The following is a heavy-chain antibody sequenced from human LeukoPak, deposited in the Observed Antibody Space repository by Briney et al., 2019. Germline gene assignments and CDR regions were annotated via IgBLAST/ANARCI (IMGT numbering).Heavy chain of an antibody. D-gene: IGHD6-6*01. V-gene: IGHV3-48*03. Sequence: GGSLRLSRAASGFTFSSYEMNWVRQAPGKGLEWVSYISSSGSTIYYADSVKGRFTISRDNAKNSLYLQMNSLRAEDTAVYYCARDRYSSSPDYWGQGTLVTVSS. CDR2: ISSSGSTI. CDR1: GFTFSSYE. CDR3: ARDRYSSSPDY. J-gene: IGHJ4*02.